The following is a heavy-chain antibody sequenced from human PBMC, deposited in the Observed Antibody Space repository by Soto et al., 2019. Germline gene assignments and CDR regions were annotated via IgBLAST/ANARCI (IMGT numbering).Heavy chain of an antibody. CDR3: ARARGTIFGGARRENWFDP. J-gene: IGHJ5*02. CDR1: SGSISSSDW. D-gene: IGHD3-3*01. Sequence: QVQLQESGPGLVKPSGTLSLTCAVSSGSISSSDWWSWVRQPPGKGLEWIGEIYHSGSTNYNPSLKSRVTISVDKSKNQFSLKLSSVTAADTAVYYCARARGTIFGGARRENWFDPWGQGTLVTVSS. V-gene: IGHV4-4*02. CDR2: IYHSGST.